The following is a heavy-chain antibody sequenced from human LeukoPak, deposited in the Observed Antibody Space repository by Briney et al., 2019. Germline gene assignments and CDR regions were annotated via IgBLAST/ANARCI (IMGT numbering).Heavy chain of an antibody. CDR2: VYYSGST. CDR1: GDSMNEYY. Sequence: PSETLSLTCTVSGDSMNEYYWSWVRQPPGQGLEWIGYVYYSGSTTYNPSLKSRVNITIDTSKNQFSLTLTSVTAADTAMYYCARNAGKYYRYFQHWGQGTVVSVSS. CDR3: ARNAGKYYRYFQH. J-gene: IGHJ1*01. D-gene: IGHD2/OR15-2a*01. V-gene: IGHV4-59*01.